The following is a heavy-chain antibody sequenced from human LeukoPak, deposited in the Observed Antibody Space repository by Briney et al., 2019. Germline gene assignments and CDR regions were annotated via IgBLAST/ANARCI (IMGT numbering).Heavy chain of an antibody. J-gene: IGHJ6*02. CDR1: GFTFSSYA. CDR3: ARDSTRKYYYYYGMDV. CDR2: ISYDGSNK. Sequence: GGSLRLSCAASGFTFSSYAMHWVRQAPGKGLEWLAVISYDGSNKYYADSVKGRFTISRDNSKNTLYLQMNSLRAEDTAVYYCARDSTRKYYYYYGMDVWGQGTTVTVSS. V-gene: IGHV3-30*04.